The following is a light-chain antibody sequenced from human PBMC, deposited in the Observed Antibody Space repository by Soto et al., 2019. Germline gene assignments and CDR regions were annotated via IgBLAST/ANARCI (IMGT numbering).Light chain of an antibody. V-gene: IGKV1-39*01. CDR3: QQSYITPPGT. CDR1: QSIGGF. CDR2: AAS. J-gene: IGKJ3*01. Sequence: DIQMTQSPSSLSVSVGDRVTITCRASQSIGGFLNWYHQKLGKAPKLLIYAASSLQSGFPSRFSGSGSGTDFTLTISSLQPEDFATYYCQQSYITPPGTFGPGNKVDIK.